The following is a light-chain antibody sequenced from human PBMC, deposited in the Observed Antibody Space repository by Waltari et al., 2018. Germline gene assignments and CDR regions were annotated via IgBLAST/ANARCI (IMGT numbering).Light chain of an antibody. CDR1: QSVLYSTNNKNY. J-gene: IGKJ2*01. Sequence: DIVMPGTPDSLAGSRGERATINCMSSQSVLYSTNNKNYLAWYQQKPGQPPKLLIYWASTRESGVPDRFSGSGSGTDFTLTISSLQAEDVAVYYCQQYYSTPYTFGQGTKLELK. CDR3: QQYYSTPYT. V-gene: IGKV4-1*01. CDR2: WAS.